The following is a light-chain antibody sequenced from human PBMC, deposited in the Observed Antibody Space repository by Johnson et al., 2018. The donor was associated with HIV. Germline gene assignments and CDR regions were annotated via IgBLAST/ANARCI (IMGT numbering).Light chain of an antibody. V-gene: IGLV1-51*02. J-gene: IGLJ1*01. CDR1: SSNIGNNY. Sequence: QLVLTQPPSVSAAPGQKVTISCSGSSSNIGNNYVSWYQQLPGTAPKLLIYENNKRPSGIPDRFSGSKSGTSATLGITGPQTGDEADYYCGTWASSLSAGVFGTGTKVTVL. CDR3: GTWASSLSAGV. CDR2: ENN.